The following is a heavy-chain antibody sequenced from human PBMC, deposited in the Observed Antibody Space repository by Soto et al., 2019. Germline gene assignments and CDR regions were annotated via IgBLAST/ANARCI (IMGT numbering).Heavy chain of an antibody. CDR2: IYSGGST. D-gene: IGHD5-12*01. Sequence: EVQLVESGGGLVQPGGSLRLSCAGSGFTVSSNYMSWVRQAPGKGREWVSVIYSGGSTYYADSVKGRFTISRDNSNNTLYLHMNSLTAEETAVYYRARDQYDYRCAFDIWSQGTMVTVSS. CDR3: ARDQYDYRCAFDI. J-gene: IGHJ3*02. CDR1: GFTVSSNY. V-gene: IGHV3-66*01.